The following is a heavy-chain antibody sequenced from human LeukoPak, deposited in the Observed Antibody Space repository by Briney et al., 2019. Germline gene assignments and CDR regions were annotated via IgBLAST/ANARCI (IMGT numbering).Heavy chain of an antibody. D-gene: IGHD3-10*01. CDR2: ISYDGSNK. J-gene: IGHJ4*02. CDR1: GFTFSSYG. Sequence: GRSLRLCCAASGFTFSSYGMHWVRQATGKGLEWVAVISYDGSNKYYADPVKGRFTISRDNSKNTLYLQMNSLRAEDTAVYYCAKTGYYYGSGRDYFDYWGQGTLVTVSS. CDR3: AKTGYYYGSGRDYFDY. V-gene: IGHV3-30*18.